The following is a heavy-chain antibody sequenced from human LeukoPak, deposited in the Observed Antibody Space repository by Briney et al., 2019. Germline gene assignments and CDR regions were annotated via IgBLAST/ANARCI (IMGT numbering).Heavy chain of an antibody. Sequence: PGGSLRLSCAASGFTFSNYGMHWVRQAPGKGLEWVSAIWCDGSRKYYADSVKGRFTISRDNSKNRLDLQMNSLRAEDTAGYYCTRDIRSHYFDYWGQGTMVTVSS. V-gene: IGHV3-33*01. J-gene: IGHJ4*02. CDR3: TRDIRSHYFDY. CDR2: IWCDGSRK. CDR1: GFTFSNYG.